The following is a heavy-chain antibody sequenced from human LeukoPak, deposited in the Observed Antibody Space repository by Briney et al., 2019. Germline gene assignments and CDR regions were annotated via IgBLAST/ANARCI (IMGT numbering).Heavy chain of an antibody. Sequence: PGRSLRLSCAASGFTFSSYAMHWVRQAPGKGLEWVAVISYDGSNKYYADSVKGRFTISRDIAKNTLYLQMNSLRAEDTGVYYCAKDHYWSIDYWGRGTLVTVSS. V-gene: IGHV3-30-3*01. CDR3: AKDHYWSIDY. CDR2: ISYDGSNK. D-gene: IGHD3-3*01. J-gene: IGHJ4*02. CDR1: GFTFSSYA.